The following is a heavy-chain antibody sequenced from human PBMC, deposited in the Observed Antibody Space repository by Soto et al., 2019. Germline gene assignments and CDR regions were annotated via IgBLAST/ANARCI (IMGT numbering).Heavy chain of an antibody. CDR1: AYTFTSYH. Sequence: QAQLEQSGPEVKRPGASLKVSCKASAYTFTSYHISWVRQAPGQGLEWIGWINAFDDDTNYSQKFQDRVTLTAPGATDTAYLDLRSLGSDDTDIYYCARNLYGRAFDIWGQGTMVTVSS. D-gene: IGHD2-8*01. J-gene: IGHJ3*02. CDR3: ARNLYGRAFDI. V-gene: IGHV1-18*04. CDR2: INAFDDDT.